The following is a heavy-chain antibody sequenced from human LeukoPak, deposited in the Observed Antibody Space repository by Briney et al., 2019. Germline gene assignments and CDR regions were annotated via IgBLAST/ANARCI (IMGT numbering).Heavy chain of an antibody. J-gene: IGHJ5*02. CDR1: GFTFSSYA. V-gene: IGHV3-23*01. D-gene: IGHD3-9*01. CDR2: ISGSGGST. CDR3: AREGYDILTGDPGWFDP. Sequence: GGSLRLSCAASGFTFSSYAMSWVRQAPGKGLEWVSAISGSGGSTYYADSVKGRFTISRDNSKNTLYLQMNSLRAEDTAVYYCAREGYDILTGDPGWFDPWGQGTLVTVSS.